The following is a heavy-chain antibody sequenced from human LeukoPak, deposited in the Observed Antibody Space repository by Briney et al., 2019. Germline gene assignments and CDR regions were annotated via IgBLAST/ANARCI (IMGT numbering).Heavy chain of an antibody. Sequence: GGSLRLSCAASGFTFSSYSMNWVRQAPGKGLEWVSSISSTSSSIYYADSVKGRFTISRDNAKNSLYLQMNSLRAEDTAVYYCAKARSSGYRGSFDYWGQGTLVTVSS. V-gene: IGHV3-21*01. J-gene: IGHJ4*02. D-gene: IGHD3-22*01. CDR3: AKARSSGYRGSFDY. CDR1: GFTFSSYS. CDR2: ISSTSSSI.